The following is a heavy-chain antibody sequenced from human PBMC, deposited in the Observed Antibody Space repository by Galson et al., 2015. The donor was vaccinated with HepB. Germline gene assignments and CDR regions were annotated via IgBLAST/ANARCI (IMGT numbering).Heavy chain of an antibody. CDR2: ISAYNGAT. Sequence: SVKVSCKASGYTFNKYYVTWVRQAPGQGLELVGWISAYNGATKYAQKVQGRLTMTTDTPTSTAYMELRDLRSDDTAVYYCARGSDSSSSFTDCFYSDFWGQGTLVTVSS. D-gene: IGHD2-21*02. J-gene: IGHJ4*02. CDR3: ARGSDSSSSFTDCFYSDF. V-gene: IGHV1-18*01. CDR1: GYTFNKYY.